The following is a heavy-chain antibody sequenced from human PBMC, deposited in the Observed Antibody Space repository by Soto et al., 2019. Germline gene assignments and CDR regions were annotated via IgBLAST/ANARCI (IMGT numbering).Heavy chain of an antibody. V-gene: IGHV3-53*04. CDR3: ATAGPYSSGYYGMDV. Sequence: EVQLVESGGGLVQPGGSLRLSCAASGFTVSSNYMTWVRQAPGKGLEWVSVIYSGGSTYYADSVKGRFTISRHNSKNTLYLQMNSLRGEVTAVYYCATAGPYSSGYYGMDVWGQGTTVTVSS. D-gene: IGHD6-25*01. J-gene: IGHJ6*02. CDR2: IYSGGST. CDR1: GFTVSSNY.